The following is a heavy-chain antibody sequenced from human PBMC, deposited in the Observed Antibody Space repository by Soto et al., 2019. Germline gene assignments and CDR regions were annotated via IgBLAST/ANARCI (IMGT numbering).Heavy chain of an antibody. CDR2: IHHSGST. Sequence: QVRLQESGPGLVKPSGTLSLTCAVSGGSISSTNWWSWVRQTPGKGLEWIGEIHHSGSTNYNPALKSRAAISVDKSKTQFSLHLSSVTAADTAVYYCAGGVRVAFDYWGQGTLVTVSS. CDR1: GGSISSTNW. V-gene: IGHV4-4*02. D-gene: IGHD2-15*01. CDR3: AGGVRVAFDY. J-gene: IGHJ4*02.